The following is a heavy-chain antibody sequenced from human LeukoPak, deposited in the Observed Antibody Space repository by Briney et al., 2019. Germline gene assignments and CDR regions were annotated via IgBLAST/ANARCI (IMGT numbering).Heavy chain of an antibody. J-gene: IGHJ4*02. CDR2: IYYSGST. Sequence: PSETLSLTCTVSGGSISSSSYYWGWIRQPPGKGLEWIGSIYYSGSTYYNPSLKSRVTISVDTSKNQFSLKLSSVTAADTAVYYCARGYYYDSSGYPSFDYWGQGTLVTVSS. D-gene: IGHD3-22*01. CDR3: ARGYYYDSSGYPSFDY. V-gene: IGHV4-39*07. CDR1: GGSISSSSYY.